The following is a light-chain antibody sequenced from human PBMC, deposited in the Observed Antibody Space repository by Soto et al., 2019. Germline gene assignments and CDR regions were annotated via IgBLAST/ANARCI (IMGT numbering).Light chain of an antibody. V-gene: IGKV3-20*01. Sequence: EIVLTQSPGTLSLSPGEGATLSCRASQSVSSNYLAWYRQKPGQAPRLLIYGASNRATGIPDRFSGSESGTAFTLAISRLQPEDVAVYYCQQYGNSPRTFGQVTKVEIK. CDR3: QQYGNSPRT. J-gene: IGKJ1*01. CDR1: QSVSSNY. CDR2: GAS.